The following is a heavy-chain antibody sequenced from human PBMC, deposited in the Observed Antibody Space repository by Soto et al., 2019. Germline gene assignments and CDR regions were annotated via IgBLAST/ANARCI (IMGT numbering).Heavy chain of an antibody. CDR3: ARYYYDSSGYSDY. CDR2: IFSNDEK. J-gene: IGHJ4*02. Sequence: QVTLKESGPVLVKPTETLTLTCTVSGFSLSNARMGVSWIRQPPGKALEWLAHIFSNDEKSYSTSLKSRLTICKDTSKSQVVLTMTNMDPVDTATYYCARYYYDSSGYSDYWGQGTLVTVSS. V-gene: IGHV2-26*01. CDR1: GFSLSNARMG. D-gene: IGHD3-22*01.